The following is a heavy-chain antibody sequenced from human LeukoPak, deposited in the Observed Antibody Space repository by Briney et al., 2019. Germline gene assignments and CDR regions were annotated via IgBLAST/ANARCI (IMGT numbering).Heavy chain of an antibody. D-gene: IGHD3-10*01. CDR1: GGSIYSGDYY. J-gene: IGHJ4*02. CDR2: IYYSGST. Sequence: PSRTLSLTCTVSGGSIYSGDYYWSWIRQPPGKGLEWIGYIYYSGSTYYNPSLKSRLTISVDTSKNQFSLELSSVTAADTAMYYCARGRDYYGSGSTDLDYWGQGILVTVSS. V-gene: IGHV4-30-4*01. CDR3: ARGRDYYGSGSTDLDY.